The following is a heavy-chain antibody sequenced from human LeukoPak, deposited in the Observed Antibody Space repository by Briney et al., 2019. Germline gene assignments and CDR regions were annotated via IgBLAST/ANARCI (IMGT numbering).Heavy chain of an antibody. Sequence: GGSLRLSCAASGFTFSSCEMSWVRQAPGKGLEWVSGISGSGVSTYYADSVKGRFTISRDNSKNTLYLQMNSLRAEDTAVYYCAREGFVVAAAGHVGYFQHWGQGTLVAVSS. J-gene: IGHJ1*01. V-gene: IGHV3-23*01. D-gene: IGHD6-13*01. CDR1: GFTFSSCE. CDR2: ISGSGVST. CDR3: AREGFVVAAAGHVGYFQH.